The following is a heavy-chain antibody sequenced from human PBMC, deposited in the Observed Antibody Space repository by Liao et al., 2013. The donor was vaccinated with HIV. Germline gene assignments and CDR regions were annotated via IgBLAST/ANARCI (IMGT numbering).Heavy chain of an antibody. CDR1: GESFSGYH. D-gene: IGHD3-10*01. J-gene: IGHJ6*03. V-gene: IGHV4-34*01. CDR3: ARVKSGSGSHSLNYYYYYYMDV. CDR2: INHIGTT. Sequence: QVLLQQWGAGLLKPSETLSLTCAVYGESFSGYHWSWIRQPPGKGLEWIGEINHIGTTNYNPSLKSRITVSVDTSKNQFSLNVTSVTAADTAVYYCARVKSGSGSHSLNYYYYYYMDVWAKGTTVTVSS.